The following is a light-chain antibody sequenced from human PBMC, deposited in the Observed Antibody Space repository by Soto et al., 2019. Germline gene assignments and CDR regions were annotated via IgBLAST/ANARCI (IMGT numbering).Light chain of an antibody. CDR3: LLSYNGPYV. CDR1: SGAVTNGHY. Sequence: AVVTQEPSLTLSPGGTVTLTCGASSGAVTNGHYPYWFQQKPGQAPRTLIYDTTNRHSWPPARFSGSLLGGKAALTLSGAQPEDEAEYHCLLSYNGPYVFGTGTKVTVL. V-gene: IGLV7-46*01. J-gene: IGLJ1*01. CDR2: DTT.